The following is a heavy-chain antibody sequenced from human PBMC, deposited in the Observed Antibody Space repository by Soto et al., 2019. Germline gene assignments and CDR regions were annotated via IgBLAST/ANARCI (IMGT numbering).Heavy chain of an antibody. CDR3: AKDSWEARACSPAFDI. J-gene: IGHJ3*02. V-gene: IGHV3-23*01. D-gene: IGHD1-26*01. CDR2: ISGSGGST. CDR1: GFTFSSYA. Sequence: GGSLRLSCAASGFTFSSYAMSWVRQAPGKGLEWVSAISGSGGSTYYADSVKGRFTISRDNSKNTLYLQMNSLRAEDTAVYYCAKDSWEARACSPAFDIWGQWTMVTVSS.